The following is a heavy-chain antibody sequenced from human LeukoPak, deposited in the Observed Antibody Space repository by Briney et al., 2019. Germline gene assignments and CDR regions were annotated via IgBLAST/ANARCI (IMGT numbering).Heavy chain of an antibody. V-gene: IGHV3-33*06. CDR2: IWYDGSKK. J-gene: IGHJ4*02. CDR3: AKDCQYSSSWSTN. Sequence: GGSLRLSCAACGFTFSSYGMHWVRQAPGKGLEGVGVIWYDGSKKYYGDSVKGRFTISRDNSKNTQYLQMNSLRVEDTAVYYCAKDCQYSSSWSTNWGQGTMVTVSS. CDR1: GFTFSSYG. D-gene: IGHD6-6*01.